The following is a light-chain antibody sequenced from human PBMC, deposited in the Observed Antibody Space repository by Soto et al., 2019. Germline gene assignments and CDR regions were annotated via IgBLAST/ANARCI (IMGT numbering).Light chain of an antibody. CDR1: QSLLHSNGYNY. Sequence: EIVMTQSPLSLPVTPGEPASISCRSIQSLLHSNGYNYLDWYLQKPGQSPQLLNYLASNRASGAPDTFNGSGSGTDFTLKISRVEAEDVGVYYCMQVLRTPPFTFGAGTKVDIK. CDR3: MQVLRTPPFT. CDR2: LAS. V-gene: IGKV2-28*01. J-gene: IGKJ3*01.